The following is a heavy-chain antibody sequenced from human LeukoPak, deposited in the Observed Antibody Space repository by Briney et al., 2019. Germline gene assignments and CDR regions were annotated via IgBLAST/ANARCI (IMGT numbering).Heavy chain of an antibody. CDR2: ISSSSSYI. CDR3: ARDSPAPKDAFDI. J-gene: IGHJ3*02. D-gene: IGHD2-2*01. V-gene: IGHV3-21*01. CDR1: GFTVSSNY. Sequence: GGSLRLSCAASGFTVSSNYMSWVRQAPGKGLEWVSSISSSSSYIYYADSVKGRFTISRDNAKNSLYLQMNSLRAEDTAVYYCARDSPAPKDAFDIWGQGTMVTVSS.